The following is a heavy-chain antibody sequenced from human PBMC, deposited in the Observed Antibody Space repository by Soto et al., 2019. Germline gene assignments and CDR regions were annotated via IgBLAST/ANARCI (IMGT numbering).Heavy chain of an antibody. J-gene: IGHJ4*02. V-gene: IGHV3-33*01. D-gene: IGHD7-27*01. Sequence: QVQLVESGGGVVQPGRSLRLSCAASGFTFSSYGMHWVRQAPGKGLEWVAVIWYDGSNKYYADSVKGRVTISRDNSKNTLYLQMNSLRADDTAVYYCARQAPGVSLDYWGQGTLVTVSS. CDR3: ARQAPGVSLDY. CDR1: GFTFSSYG. CDR2: IWYDGSNK.